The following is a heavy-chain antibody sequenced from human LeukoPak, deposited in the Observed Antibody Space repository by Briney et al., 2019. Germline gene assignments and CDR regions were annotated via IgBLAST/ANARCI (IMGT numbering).Heavy chain of an antibody. D-gene: IGHD2-2*01. CDR2: IIAIFGTA. Sequence: SVTVSCKASGGTFSSYAISWVRQAPGQGLEWMGGIIAIFGTANYAQKFQDRGTITTDESTSTAYMELSSLRSEDTAVDYCASSVVVPAATGSWFDPWGQGTLVTVSS. CDR3: ASSVVVPAATGSWFDP. J-gene: IGHJ5*02. V-gene: IGHV1-69*05. CDR1: GGTFSSYA.